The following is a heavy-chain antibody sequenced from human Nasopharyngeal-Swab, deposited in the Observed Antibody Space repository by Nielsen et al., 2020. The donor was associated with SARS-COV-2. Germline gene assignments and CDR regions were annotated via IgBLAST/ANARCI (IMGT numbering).Heavy chain of an antibody. J-gene: IGHJ3*01. CDR2: IIPIFGTS. Sequence: SVQVSCKASGGTYSIYAISWARQAPGHGPEWMGGIIPIFGTSNYAQKFQGRVTITADEFTSTAYMELSSLRSVDTAVYYCARMHCGGDCYSRGEDAFDLWGQGTLVTVSS. CDR3: ARMHCGGDCYSRGEDAFDL. V-gene: IGHV1-69*13. D-gene: IGHD2-21*02. CDR1: GGTYSIYA.